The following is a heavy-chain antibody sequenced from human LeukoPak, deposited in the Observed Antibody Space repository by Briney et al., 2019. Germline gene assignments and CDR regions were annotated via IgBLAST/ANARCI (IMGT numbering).Heavy chain of an antibody. CDR1: GFTFSSYG. D-gene: IGHD3-10*01. CDR3: ANTVVRGVASMDV. CDR2: IWYDGSNE. Sequence: PGGSLRLSCAASGFTFSSYGMRWVRQAPGKGLEWVAVIWYDGSNEYYADAVKGRFTISRDNSRNTLYLQMHSLGAEDTAVYYCANTVVRGVASMDVWGQGTTVTVS. V-gene: IGHV3-33*03. J-gene: IGHJ6*02.